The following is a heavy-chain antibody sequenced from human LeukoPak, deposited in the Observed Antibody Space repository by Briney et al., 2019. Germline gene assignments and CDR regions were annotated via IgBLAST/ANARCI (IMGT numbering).Heavy chain of an antibody. CDR3: VRKLSGAFDI. CDR2: TYYRSKWGN. Sequence: SQTFSLTCVISGDSVSSNSAAWNWIRQSPSRGLEWLGRTYYRSKWGNDYAVSVKSRITINPDTSKNQFSLQLNSVIPEDTAVYYCVRKLSGAFDIWGQGTMVTVSS. CDR1: GDSVSSNSAA. J-gene: IGHJ3*02. V-gene: IGHV6-1*01. D-gene: IGHD2/OR15-2a*01.